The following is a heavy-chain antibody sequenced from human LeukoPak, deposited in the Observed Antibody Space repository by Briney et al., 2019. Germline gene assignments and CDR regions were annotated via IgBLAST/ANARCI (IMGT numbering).Heavy chain of an antibody. CDR3: ARDGPITMVRGKSYYYYGMDV. CDR2: IYYSGNT. D-gene: IGHD3-10*01. CDR1: GGSISSSGYY. J-gene: IGHJ6*04. Sequence: SETLSLTCTVSGGSISSSGYYWGWIRQPPGKGLEWIGSIYYSGNTYYNASLKSRVTISVDTSKNQFSLKLSSVTAADTAVYYCARDGPITMVRGKSYYYYGMDVWGKGTTVTVSS. V-gene: IGHV4-39*02.